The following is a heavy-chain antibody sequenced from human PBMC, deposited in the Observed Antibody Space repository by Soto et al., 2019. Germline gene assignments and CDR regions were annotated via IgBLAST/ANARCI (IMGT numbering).Heavy chain of an antibody. Sequence: QVQLAQSGAEEKNPGASGKVSCKAPGYPFPSYAMHWVRQAPVKRLEWRGWTNAGNGNTKYSQKYQGRVTITRDTSASTAYMELSSLRSEDTAVYYCARSIVVVTALDYWGQGTLVTVSS. CDR1: GYPFPSYA. V-gene: IGHV1-3*05. CDR3: ARSIVVVTALDY. D-gene: IGHD2-21*02. CDR2: TNAGNGNT. J-gene: IGHJ4*02.